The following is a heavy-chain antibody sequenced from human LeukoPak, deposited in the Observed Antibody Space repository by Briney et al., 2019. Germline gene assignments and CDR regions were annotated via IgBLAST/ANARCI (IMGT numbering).Heavy chain of an antibody. D-gene: IGHD5-12*01. J-gene: IGHJ4*02. Sequence: TGGSLRLSCAASGFTLSSYAMSWVRQAPGKGLEWVSAISGSGGSTYYADSVKGRFTISRDNSKNTLYLQMNSLRAEDTAVYYCAKDRPASGYDRQPKYFDYWGQGTLVTVSS. CDR1: GFTLSSYA. V-gene: IGHV3-23*01. CDR3: AKDRPASGYDRQPKYFDY. CDR2: ISGSGGST.